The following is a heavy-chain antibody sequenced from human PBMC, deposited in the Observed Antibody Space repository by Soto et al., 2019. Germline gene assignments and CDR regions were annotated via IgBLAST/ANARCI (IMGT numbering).Heavy chain of an antibody. D-gene: IGHD3-10*01. V-gene: IGHV4-38-2*01. CDR1: GYSISGGYH. CDR3: ARARGVDRPNWFDP. J-gene: IGHJ5*02. CDR2: IFRSGAS. Sequence: SETLSLTCAVSGYSISGGYHWGWIRQPPGKGLEWIASIFRSGASHYSPSLKSRGTISVDTSKNQFSLKLISVTAADTAVYYCARARGVDRPNWFDPWGQGTQVTVSS.